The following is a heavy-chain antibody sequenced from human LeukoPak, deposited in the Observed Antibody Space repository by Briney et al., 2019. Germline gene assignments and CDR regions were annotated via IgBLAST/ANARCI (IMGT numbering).Heavy chain of an antibody. J-gene: IGHJ4*02. CDR1: GFTFSSYW. V-gene: IGHV3-74*01. CDR2: INSDGSST. Sequence: GGSLRLSCAASGFTFSSYWMHWVRHAPGKGLVWVSRINSDGSSTSYADSVKGRSTISRDNAKNTLYLQMNSLRAEDTAVYYCARGPGDIWAYDILTGCYVSYFDYWGQGTLVTVSS. CDR3: ARGPGDIWAYDILTGCYVSYFDY. D-gene: IGHD3-9*01.